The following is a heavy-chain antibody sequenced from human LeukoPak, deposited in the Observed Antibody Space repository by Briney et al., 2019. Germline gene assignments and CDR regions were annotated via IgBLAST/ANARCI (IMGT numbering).Heavy chain of an antibody. CDR2: INQDGTDK. Sequence: GGSLRLSCAVSGFTFSTFWMTWVRQAPGEGLEWVATINQDGTDKFYVDSLKGRFTISRDNAKNSLFLQMDSLRADDTAMYYCARGGNYFVYWGQGTLVTVSS. CDR1: GFTFSTFW. CDR3: ARGGNYFVY. D-gene: IGHD1-26*01. V-gene: IGHV3-7*04. J-gene: IGHJ4*02.